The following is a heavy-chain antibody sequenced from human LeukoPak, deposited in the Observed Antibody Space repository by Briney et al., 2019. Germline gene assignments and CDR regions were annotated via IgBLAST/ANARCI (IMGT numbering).Heavy chain of an antibody. J-gene: IGHJ4*02. D-gene: IGHD2-21*02. CDR3: ARADYMTANDY. Sequence: GGSLEVSRAASGFTFSDYYMSWIRQAPGKGLEWVSYISSSSSYTNYADSVKGRFTISRDNAKNALYLQMNSLRAEDTAVYYCARADYMTANDYWGQGTLVTVSS. CDR1: GFTFSDYY. CDR2: ISSSSSYT. V-gene: IGHV3-11*05.